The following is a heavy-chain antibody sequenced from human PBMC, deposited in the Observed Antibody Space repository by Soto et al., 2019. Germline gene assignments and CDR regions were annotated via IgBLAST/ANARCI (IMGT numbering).Heavy chain of an antibody. J-gene: IGHJ4*02. Sequence: EEQLLESGGGLVQPGGSLRLSCAASGFTFSTYAMNWVRQAPGKGLEYVSTISGSGDKAYYADSVKGRFTISRDNSKNTLSLQMNSLRAEDTAVYYCAKRPPFDFWGQGVLATVSS. CDR1: GFTFSTYA. V-gene: IGHV3-23*01. CDR3: AKRPPFDF. CDR2: ISGSGDKA.